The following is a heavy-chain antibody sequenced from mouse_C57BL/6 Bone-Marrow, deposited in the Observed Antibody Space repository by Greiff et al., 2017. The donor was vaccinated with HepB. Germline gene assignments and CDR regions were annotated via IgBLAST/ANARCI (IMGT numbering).Heavy chain of an antibody. J-gene: IGHJ1*03. Sequence: GQLQQPGAELVKPGASVRLSCKASGYTFTSYWMHWVKQRPGRGLEWIGRMYPNSGGTKYNEKFKSKATLTVDKPSSTAYMQLSSLTSEDSAVYYCARVDFDVWGTGTTVTVS. CDR1: GYTFTSYW. V-gene: IGHV1-72*01. CDR2: MYPNSGGT. CDR3: ARVDFDV.